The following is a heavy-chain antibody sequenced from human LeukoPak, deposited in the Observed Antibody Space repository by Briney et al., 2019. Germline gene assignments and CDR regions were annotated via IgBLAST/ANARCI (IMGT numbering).Heavy chain of an antibody. Sequence: QPGGSLRLSCAASGFSFSAYGVHWVRQAPGKGLEWVAVIWYDGSSKDYADSVKGRFTLSRDNSKNTLYLQMNSLTVEDTAVYYCARSQSSSLIDYWGQGTLATVSS. V-gene: IGHV3-33*01. CDR2: IWYDGSSK. J-gene: IGHJ4*02. CDR1: GFSFSAYG. D-gene: IGHD6-13*01. CDR3: ARSQSSSLIDY.